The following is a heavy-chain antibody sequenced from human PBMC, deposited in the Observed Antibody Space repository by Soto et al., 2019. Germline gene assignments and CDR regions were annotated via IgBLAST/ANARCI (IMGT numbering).Heavy chain of an antibody. J-gene: IGHJ6*03. CDR1: GGSISSSSYY. D-gene: IGHD6-6*01. Sequence: SETLSLTCTVSGGSISSSSYYWGWIRQPPGKGLEWIGSIYYSGSTYYNPSLKSRVTISVDTSKNQFSLKLSSVTAADTAVYYCASRSSSPYYYMDVWGKGTTVTV. V-gene: IGHV4-39*07. CDR2: IYYSGST. CDR3: ASRSSSPYYYMDV.